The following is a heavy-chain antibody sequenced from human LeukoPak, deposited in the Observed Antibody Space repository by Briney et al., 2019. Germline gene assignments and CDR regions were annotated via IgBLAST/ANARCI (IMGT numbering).Heavy chain of an antibody. Sequence: GGSLRLSCAASRFTFSSYAMSWVRQAPGKGLEWVSAISGSGGSTYYADSVKGRFTISRDNSKNTLYLQMNSLGAEDTAIYYCAKDGGYYYGSGSYFWFDPWGQGTLVTVSS. CDR2: ISGSGGST. V-gene: IGHV3-23*01. J-gene: IGHJ5*02. CDR3: AKDGGYYYGSGSYFWFDP. D-gene: IGHD3-10*01. CDR1: RFTFSSYA.